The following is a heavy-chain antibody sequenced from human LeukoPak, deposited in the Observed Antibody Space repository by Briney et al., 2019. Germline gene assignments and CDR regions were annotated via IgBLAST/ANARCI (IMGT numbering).Heavy chain of an antibody. CDR3: ATALWFGEYYLDV. Sequence: SETLSLTCTVSGGSISRHYWTWVRQPPRKGLEWIGKIPYSGTTNYNPSFMSRVTMSVDTSKNQVSLKVKSVTAADTAVYYCATALWFGEYYLDVWGKGTTVTISS. J-gene: IGHJ6*03. CDR2: IPYSGTT. V-gene: IGHV4-59*11. D-gene: IGHD3-10*01. CDR1: GGSISRHY.